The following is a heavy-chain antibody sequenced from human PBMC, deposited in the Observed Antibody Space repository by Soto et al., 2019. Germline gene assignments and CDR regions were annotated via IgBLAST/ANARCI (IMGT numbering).Heavy chain of an antibody. CDR1: GFTFSDYY. CDR2: ISSSSSYT. D-gene: IGHD2-2*01. CDR3: ARDGWLLVPAATDEGMDA. J-gene: IGHJ6*02. Sequence: QVQLVESGGGLVKPGGSLRLSCAASGFTFSDYYMSWIRQAPGKGLEWVSYISSSSSYTNYADSVKGRFTISRDNAKNSLYLQMNSLRAEDTAVYYCARDGWLLVPAATDEGMDAWGQGTRSPSP. V-gene: IGHV3-11*06.